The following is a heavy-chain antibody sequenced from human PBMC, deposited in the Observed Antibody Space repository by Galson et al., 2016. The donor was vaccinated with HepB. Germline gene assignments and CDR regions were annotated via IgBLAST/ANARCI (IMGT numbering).Heavy chain of an antibody. J-gene: IGHJ1*01. Sequence: SLRLSCAAPGFTFSSSWMHWVRQAPGKGLVWVSRINSDGSSTNYADSVKGRFTISRDNAKNTLYLQMNSLRAEDTAVYYCAVYSFPIAAAGPARSLQHWGQGTLVTVSS. D-gene: IGHD6-13*01. CDR3: AVYSFPIAAAGPARSLQH. V-gene: IGHV3-74*01. CDR1: GFTFSSSW. CDR2: INSDGSST.